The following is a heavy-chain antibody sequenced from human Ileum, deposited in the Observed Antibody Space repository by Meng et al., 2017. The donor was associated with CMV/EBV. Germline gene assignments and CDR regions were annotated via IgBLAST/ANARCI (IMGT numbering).Heavy chain of an antibody. Sequence: GESLKISCAASGFSFSTYGMHWVRQAPGKGLEWVAVIWYDGSNKYYADSVEGRFTISRDNSKNTLYLQMNSLRAEDTAVYYCAKVSSSSAAYWGQGTLVTVSS. D-gene: IGHD6-6*01. CDR3: AKVSSSSAAY. CDR2: IWYDGSNK. V-gene: IGHV3-30*02. J-gene: IGHJ4*02. CDR1: GFSFSTYG.